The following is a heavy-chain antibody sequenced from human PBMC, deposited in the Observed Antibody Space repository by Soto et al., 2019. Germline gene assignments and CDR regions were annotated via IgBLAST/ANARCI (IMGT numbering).Heavy chain of an antibody. Sequence: VGSLRLSCAASGLTFNRAGMHWVRQAPGKGLEWVAVISDDGSNEYYADSVKGRFTISRDNSKNTLYLQMNSLRVEDTAVYYCAKDKGKRYFDYWGQGTLVTVSS. V-gene: IGHV3-30*18. CDR3: AKDKGKRYFDY. J-gene: IGHJ4*02. CDR1: GLTFNRAG. CDR2: ISDDGSNE.